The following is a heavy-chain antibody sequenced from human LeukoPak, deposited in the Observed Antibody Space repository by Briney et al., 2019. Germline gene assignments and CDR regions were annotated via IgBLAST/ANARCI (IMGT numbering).Heavy chain of an antibody. CDR1: GGTFSSYA. CDR3: AYCSGGSCYSVEYFQH. D-gene: IGHD2-15*01. CDR2: IIPIFGTA. V-gene: IGHV1-69*05. Sequence: SVKVSCKASGGTFSSYAISWVRQAPGQGLDWMGGIIPIFGTANYAQKFQGRVTITTDESTSTAYMELSSLRSEDTAVYYCAYCSGGSCYSVEYFQHWGQGTLVTVSS. J-gene: IGHJ1*01.